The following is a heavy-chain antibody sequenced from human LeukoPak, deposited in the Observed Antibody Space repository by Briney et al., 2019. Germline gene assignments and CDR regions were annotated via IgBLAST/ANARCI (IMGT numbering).Heavy chain of an antibody. V-gene: IGHV4-39*07. J-gene: IGHJ5*02. D-gene: IGHD3-22*01. CDR3: ARDYYDSSGYYSNP. CDR1: SGSISGSSYY. Sequence: SETLSLTCTVSSGSISGSSYYWGWIRQPPGKGLEWIGSIYYSGSTYYNPSLKSRVTISVDTSKNQFSLKLSSVTAADTAVYYCARDYYDSSGYYSNPWGQGTLVTVSS. CDR2: IYYSGST.